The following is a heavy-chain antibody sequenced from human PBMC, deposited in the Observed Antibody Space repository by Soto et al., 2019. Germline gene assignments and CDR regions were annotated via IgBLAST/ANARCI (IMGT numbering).Heavy chain of an antibody. D-gene: IGHD2-21*02. CDR3: ARDLWGYCGTDCYPLDV. Sequence: SETLSLTCTVSGCSISVYYWSWIRQPPGKGLEWIGYMYNTGSTVYNPSFKSRVTISVDTSKNQFSLKLNSVTAADTAVYYCARDLWGYCGTDCYPLDVWGQGTTVT. V-gene: IGHV4-59*01. CDR2: MYNTGST. CDR1: GCSISVYY. J-gene: IGHJ6*02.